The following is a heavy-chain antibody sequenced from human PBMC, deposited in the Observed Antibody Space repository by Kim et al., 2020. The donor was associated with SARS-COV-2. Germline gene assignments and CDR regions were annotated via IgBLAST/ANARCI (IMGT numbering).Heavy chain of an antibody. CDR2: ISAYNGNT. D-gene: IGHD1-26*01. V-gene: IGHV1-18*01. CDR3: AREASGSYFVHYYGMDV. J-gene: IGHJ6*02. Sequence: ASVKVSCKASGYTFTSYGISWVRQAPGQGLEWMGWISAYNGNTNYAQKLQGRVTMTTDTSTSTAYMELRSLRSDDTAVYYCAREASGSYFVHYYGMDVWGQGTTVTVSS. CDR1: GYTFTSYG.